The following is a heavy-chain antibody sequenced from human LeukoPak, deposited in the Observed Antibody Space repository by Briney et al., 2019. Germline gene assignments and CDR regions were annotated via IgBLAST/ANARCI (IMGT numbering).Heavy chain of an antibody. V-gene: IGHV3-23*01. CDR1: GFTFSSYA. CDR3: ARDGVDIVLVPDATHEAYYHYFMDV. J-gene: IGHJ6*03. Sequence: QSGGSLRLSCAASGFTFSSYAMSWVRQAPGKGLEWVSAISGSGGSTYYADSVKGRFTISRDNSKNTLYLQMNSLRVEDTAVYYCARDGVDIVLVPDATHEAYYHYFMDVWGKGTSVTVSS. D-gene: IGHD2-2*01. CDR2: ISGSGGST.